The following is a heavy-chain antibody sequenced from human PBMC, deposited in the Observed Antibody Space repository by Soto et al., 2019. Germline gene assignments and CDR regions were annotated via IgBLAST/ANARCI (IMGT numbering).Heavy chain of an antibody. CDR1: GFIFSDYG. J-gene: IGHJ4*02. Sequence: GGSLRLSCAASGFIFSDYGMTWVRQAPGKGLEWVANIKPDGSEKYYVDSVKGRFTISRDNAKNSLFLQMNSLRVEDTAVYYCARHLYQLLFRATIDYCGQGTLVTVSS. V-gene: IGHV3-7*01. D-gene: IGHD2-2*01. CDR3: ARHLYQLLFRATIDY. CDR2: IKPDGSEK.